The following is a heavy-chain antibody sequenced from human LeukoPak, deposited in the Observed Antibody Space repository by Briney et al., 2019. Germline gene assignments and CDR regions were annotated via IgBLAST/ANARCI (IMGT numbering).Heavy chain of an antibody. Sequence: GGSLRLSCAASGFTVSSNYMSWVRQAPGKGLEWVSVIYSGGSTYYADSVKGRFTISRDNSKNTLYLQMNSLRAEDTALYFCARDRRYCSGGSCYFDYFFDYWGQGTLVTVSS. D-gene: IGHD2-15*01. J-gene: IGHJ4*02. V-gene: IGHV3-66*01. CDR2: IYSGGST. CDR1: GFTVSSNY. CDR3: ARDRRYCSGGSCYFDYFFDY.